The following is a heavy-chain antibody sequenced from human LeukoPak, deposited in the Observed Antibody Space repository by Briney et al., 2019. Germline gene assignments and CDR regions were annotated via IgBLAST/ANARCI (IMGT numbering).Heavy chain of an antibody. Sequence: SETLSLTCTVSGGSISSSSYYWGWSRQPPGKGLEWIGSIYYSGSTYYNPSLKSRVTISVDTSKNQFSLKLSSVTAADTAVYYCARDPSKLGDHPRDYWGQGTLVTVSS. CDR2: IYYSGST. CDR3: ARDPSKLGDHPRDY. D-gene: IGHD3-10*01. CDR1: GGSISSSSYY. J-gene: IGHJ4*02. V-gene: IGHV4-39*07.